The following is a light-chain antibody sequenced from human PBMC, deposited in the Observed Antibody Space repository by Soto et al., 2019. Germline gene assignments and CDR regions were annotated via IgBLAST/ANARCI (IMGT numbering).Light chain of an antibody. CDR2: KAS. V-gene: IGKV1-5*03. CDR3: QQRSNWPWT. J-gene: IGKJ1*01. CDR1: QSISTW. Sequence: DIQMTQSPSTLSASVGDRVTITCRASQSISTWLAWYQQEPGKAPKLLIHKASSLQSGVPSRFSGSGSGTDFTLTISSLEPEDFAVYYCQQRSNWPWTFGQGTKVDIK.